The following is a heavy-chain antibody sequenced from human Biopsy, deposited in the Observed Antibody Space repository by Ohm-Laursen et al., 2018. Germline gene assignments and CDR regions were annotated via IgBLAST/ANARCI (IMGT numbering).Heavy chain of an antibody. Sequence: SETLSLTCAVFGFSISSGHYWAWIRQPPGKGLEWIGTISHSGNTYYNPSLKGRVTMSIDRSKSQFSLTLRSVTAADTAVYYCTNSLGGAYWGPGILVTVSS. D-gene: IGHD3-10*01. CDR1: GFSISSGHY. J-gene: IGHJ4*02. CDR2: ISHSGNT. V-gene: IGHV4-38-2*01. CDR3: TNSLGGAY.